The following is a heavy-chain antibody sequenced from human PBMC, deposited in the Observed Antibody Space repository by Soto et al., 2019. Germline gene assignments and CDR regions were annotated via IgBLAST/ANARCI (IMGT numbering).Heavy chain of an antibody. CDR2: SDYSGST. CDR3: ARPWSSSGNNCFAP. D-gene: IGHD1-1*01. Sequence: SETRSLTRTVAGGSTRGITVGWARIRQSPGKGRERIGSSDYSGSTYYNPSLQSGVTLSVDTSKNRFSLELSSVTAADTAVYYCARPWSSSGNNCFAPWRQGTLVTVSS. J-gene: IGHJ5*02. CDR1: GGSTRGITVG. V-gene: IGHV4-39*01.